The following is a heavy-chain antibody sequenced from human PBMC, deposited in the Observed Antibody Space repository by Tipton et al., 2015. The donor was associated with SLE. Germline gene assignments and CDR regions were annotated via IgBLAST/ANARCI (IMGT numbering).Heavy chain of an antibody. Sequence: TLSLTCTVSGGSISSGSYYWSWIRQPAGKGLEWIGRMYTSGTTNYNPSLKSQVTVSVDTSKSQFFLKLSSVTAADTAVYYCATGTIFGPADYWGQGTPVTVSS. J-gene: IGHJ4*02. CDR1: GGSISSGSYY. CDR3: ATGTIFGPADY. CDR2: MYTSGTT. D-gene: IGHD3-3*01. V-gene: IGHV4-61*02.